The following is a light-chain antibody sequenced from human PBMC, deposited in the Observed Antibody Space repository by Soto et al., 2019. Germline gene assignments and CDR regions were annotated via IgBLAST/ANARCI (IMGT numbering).Light chain of an antibody. CDR1: SSDVGGYNY. Sequence: QYALTQPASVSGSPGQSITISCTGTSSDVGGYNYVSWYQQHPGKAPKLIIFDVNNRPSGISNRFSGSKSGNTASLTISGLQAEDEADYYCFSYTSSGTFLFGGGTKVTVL. J-gene: IGLJ2*01. V-gene: IGLV2-14*03. CDR3: FSYTSSGTFL. CDR2: DVN.